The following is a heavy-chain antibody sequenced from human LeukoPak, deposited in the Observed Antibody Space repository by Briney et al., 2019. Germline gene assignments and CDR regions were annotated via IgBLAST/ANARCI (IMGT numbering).Heavy chain of an antibody. J-gene: IGHJ4*02. Sequence: GGSLRPSCAASGFTFSSYSMNWVRQAPGKGLEWVSSISSSSSYIYYADSVKGRFTISRDNAKNSLYLQMNSLRAEDTAVYYCAKDSEAGGFDYGGQGPLVTVSS. CDR3: AKDSEAGGFDY. V-gene: IGHV3-21*04. CDR1: GFTFSSYS. CDR2: ISSSSSYI. D-gene: IGHD3-10*01.